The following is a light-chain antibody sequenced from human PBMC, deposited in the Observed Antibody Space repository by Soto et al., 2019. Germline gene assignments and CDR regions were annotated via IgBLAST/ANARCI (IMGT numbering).Light chain of an antibody. J-gene: IGKJ1*01. CDR2: GAS. CDR3: QSYGSPWT. V-gene: IGKV3-20*01. Sequence: IVLTQSPATLSLSPGKRAALSCRASQDVISDYLTWYQLKPGQAPRLRIYGASSRATGVPDGFSGSGSGPGFTLISTRLEPEDFAVYYCQSYGSPWTFGQGNKVEVK. CDR1: QDVISDY.